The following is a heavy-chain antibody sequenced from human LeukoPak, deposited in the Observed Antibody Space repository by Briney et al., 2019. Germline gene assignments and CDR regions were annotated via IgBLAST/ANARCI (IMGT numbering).Heavy chain of an antibody. CDR1: GVSISSYY. CDR3: AREVVAAAGTVDY. V-gene: IGHV4-59*01. CDR2: IYYSGST. J-gene: IGHJ4*02. D-gene: IGHD6-13*01. Sequence: SETLSLTCTVSGVSISSYYWSWIRQPPGKGLEWIGYIYYSGSTNYNPSLKSRVTISVDTSKNQFSLKLSSVTAADTAVYYCAREVVAAAGTVDYWGQGTLVTVSS.